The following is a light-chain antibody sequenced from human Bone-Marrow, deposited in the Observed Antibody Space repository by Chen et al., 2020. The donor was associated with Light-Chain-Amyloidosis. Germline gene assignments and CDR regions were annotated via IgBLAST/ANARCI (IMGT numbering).Light chain of an antibody. Sequence: QSVLTQPPSASGTPRPRVTLTCSGSSSNIGSNYVYWYQQLPGTAPKLLIYRNNQRPSGVPDRFSGSKSGTSASLAISGLRSEDEADYYCAAWDDSLSGWVFGGGTKLTVL. CDR1: SSNIGSNY. CDR3: AAWDDSLSGWV. V-gene: IGLV1-47*01. CDR2: RNN. J-gene: IGLJ3*02.